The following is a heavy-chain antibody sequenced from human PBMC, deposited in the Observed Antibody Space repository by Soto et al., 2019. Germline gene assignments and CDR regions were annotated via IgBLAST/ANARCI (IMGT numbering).Heavy chain of an antibody. J-gene: IGHJ4*02. V-gene: IGHV3-15*01. CDR1: GFTFSNAW. Sequence: GGSLRLSCAASGFTFSNAWMSWVRQAPGKGLEWVGRIKRKTDGGTADYAAPIKGRFTMPRDDSKNTLYLQMNSLKTEDTALYYCTRDRGSYYGSGNDYWGQGTLVTVSS. D-gene: IGHD3-10*01. CDR3: TRDRGSYYGSGNDY. CDR2: IKRKTDGGTA.